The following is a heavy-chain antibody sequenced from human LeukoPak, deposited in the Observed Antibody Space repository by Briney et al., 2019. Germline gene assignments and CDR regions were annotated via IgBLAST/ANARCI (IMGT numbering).Heavy chain of an antibody. J-gene: IGHJ4*02. CDR2: IYHTGTT. CDR3: ALTGGSSGYFLPEKFDY. V-gene: IGHV4-38-2*01. D-gene: IGHD3-22*01. CDR1: GYSISNGYY. Sequence: KTSETLSLTCAVSGYSISNGYYWGWIRQPPGKGLEWIGTIYHTGTTYYNPSLKSRVTISVETSKSQLSLKLSSATATDTAVYYCALTGGSSGYFLPEKFDYWGQGTLVTVSS.